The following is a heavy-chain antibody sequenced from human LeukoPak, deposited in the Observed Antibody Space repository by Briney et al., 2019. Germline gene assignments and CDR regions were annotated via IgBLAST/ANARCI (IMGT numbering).Heavy chain of an antibody. J-gene: IGHJ4*02. CDR1: GFTFSSYS. CDR2: ISSSSSYI. V-gene: IGHV3-21*01. CDR3: ASEIVVVVAATDDGDDY. D-gene: IGHD2-15*01. Sequence: GGSLRLSCAASGFTFSSYSMNWVRQAPGKGLEWVSSISSSSSYIYYADSVKGRFTISRDNAKNSLYLQMNSLRAEDTAVYYCASEIVVVVAATDDGDDYWGQGTLVTVSS.